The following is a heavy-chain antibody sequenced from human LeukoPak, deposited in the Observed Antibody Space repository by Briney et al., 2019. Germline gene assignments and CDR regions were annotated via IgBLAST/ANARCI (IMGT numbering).Heavy chain of an antibody. CDR1: RFTFSNYG. CDR2: INSRSSTI. D-gene: IGHD1-26*01. Sequence: GGSLRLSCAASRFTFSNYGVNWVRQAPGKGLEWVSYINSRSSTIYYADSVRGRFTISRDNAKNSLYLQMNSLKAEDTAIYYCAREVGPPQAFDIWGQGTMVTVSS. V-gene: IGHV3-48*01. J-gene: IGHJ3*02. CDR3: AREVGPPQAFDI.